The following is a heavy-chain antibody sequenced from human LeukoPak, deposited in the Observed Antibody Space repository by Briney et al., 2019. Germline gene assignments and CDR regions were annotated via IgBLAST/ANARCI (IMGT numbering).Heavy chain of an antibody. D-gene: IGHD5-12*01. CDR1: GYTFTSYG. J-gene: IGHJ4*02. V-gene: IGHV1-18*04. CDR2: ISAYNGNT. CDR3: AREGIVATRPRRYFDY. Sequence: GALVKVSCKASGYTFTSYGISWVRQAPGQGLEWMGWISAYNGNTNYAQKLQGRVTMTTDTSTSTAYMELRSLRSDDTAVYYCAREGIVATRPRRYFDYWGQGTLVTVSS.